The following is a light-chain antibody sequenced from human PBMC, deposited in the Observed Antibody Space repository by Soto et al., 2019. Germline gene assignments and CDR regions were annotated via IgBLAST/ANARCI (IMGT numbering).Light chain of an antibody. CDR2: GAS. CDR3: XXXXXLVLT. Sequence: EIVLTQSPGTLSLSPGERATLSCRASQSVSSTYLAWYQQKPGQAPRLLIYGASSRATGIPDRFSGSGSGTDFXLXXSXXXPEXXXXXXXXXXXXLVLTFGGGTKVEIK. CDR1: QSVSSTY. V-gene: IGKV3-20*01. J-gene: IGKJ4*01.